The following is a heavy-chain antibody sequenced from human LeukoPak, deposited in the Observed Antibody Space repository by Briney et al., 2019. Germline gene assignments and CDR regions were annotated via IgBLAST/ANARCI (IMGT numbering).Heavy chain of an antibody. CDR2: IYYSGST. CDR3: ARDLTYYDFWSGYSVWFDP. V-gene: IGHV4-31*03. CDR1: GASISSGGYY. J-gene: IGHJ5*02. Sequence: SQTLSLTCTVSGASISSGGYYWSWIRQHPGKGLEWIGYIYYSGSTYYNPSLKSRVTISVDTSKNQFSLKLSSVTAADTAVYYCARDLTYYDFWSGYSVWFDPWGQGTLVTVSS. D-gene: IGHD3-3*01.